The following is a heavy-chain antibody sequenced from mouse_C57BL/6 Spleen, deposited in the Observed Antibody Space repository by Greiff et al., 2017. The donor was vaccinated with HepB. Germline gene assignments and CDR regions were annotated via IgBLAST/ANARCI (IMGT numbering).Heavy chain of an antibody. Sequence: QVQLKESGPELVKPGASVKISCKASGYAFSSSWMNWVKQRPGKGLEWIGRIYPGDGDTNYNGKFKGKATLTADKSSSTAYMQLSSLTSEDSAVYFCASPGALRPSAWFAYWGQGTLVTVSA. CDR2: IYPGDGDT. CDR3: ASPGALRPSAWFAY. CDR1: GYAFSSSW. J-gene: IGHJ3*01. V-gene: IGHV1-82*01. D-gene: IGHD3-2*02.